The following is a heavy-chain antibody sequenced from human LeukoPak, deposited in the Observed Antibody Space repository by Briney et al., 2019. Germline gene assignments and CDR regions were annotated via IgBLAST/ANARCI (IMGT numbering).Heavy chain of an antibody. J-gene: IGHJ4*02. Sequence: SETLSLTCTVSGGSIRSYYWSWIRQPAGKGLEWIGRIYHSGSTNDNPSLKSRVTMSVDTSKNQFSLRLSSVTAADTAVYHCARVLGGVVIAPAACDYWGQGTLVTVSS. V-gene: IGHV4-4*07. CDR2: IYHSGST. CDR1: GGSIRSYY. D-gene: IGHD2-2*01. CDR3: ARVLGGVVIAPAACDY.